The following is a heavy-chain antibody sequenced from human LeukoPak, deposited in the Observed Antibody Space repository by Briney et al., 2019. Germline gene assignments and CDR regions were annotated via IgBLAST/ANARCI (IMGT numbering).Heavy chain of an antibody. V-gene: IGHV4-59*08. CDR2: IYYSGST. J-gene: IGHJ4*02. CDR3: ARHSGSNRKPLLDY. CDR1: GGSISIYY. D-gene: IGHD4-4*01. Sequence: SETLSLTCTVSGGSISIYYWSWIRQPPGKGLEWIGYIYYSGSTNYNPSLKSRVTISVDTSKNQFSLKLSSVTAADTAVYYCARHSGSNRKPLLDYWGQGTLVTVSS.